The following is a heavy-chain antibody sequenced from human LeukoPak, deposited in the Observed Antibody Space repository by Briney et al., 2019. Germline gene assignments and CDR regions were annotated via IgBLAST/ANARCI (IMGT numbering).Heavy chain of an antibody. Sequence: GGSLRLSCAASGFTFSNYYMSWIRQAPGKGLEWVSYISSSAITTYYADAVKGRFTISRDNTKKSLYLQMDSLRAEDTAVYYCAKDRGYSYGYAFDYWGQGTLVTVSS. J-gene: IGHJ4*02. V-gene: IGHV3-11*01. CDR2: ISSSAITT. CDR1: GFTFSNYY. D-gene: IGHD5-18*01. CDR3: AKDRGYSYGYAFDY.